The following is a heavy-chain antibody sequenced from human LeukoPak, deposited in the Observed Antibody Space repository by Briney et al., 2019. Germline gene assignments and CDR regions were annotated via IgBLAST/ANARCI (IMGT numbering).Heavy chain of an antibody. CDR1: GFTFSSYW. D-gene: IGHD2-21*01. J-gene: IGHJ4*02. CDR3: ARDRGGAPHDY. Sequence: GGSLRLSCAASGFTFSSYWMHRVRQAPGKGLVWVSRINSDGSSTSYADSVKGRFTISRDNAKNTLYLQMNSLRAEDTAVYYCARDRGGAPHDYWGQGTLVTVSS. CDR2: INSDGSST. V-gene: IGHV3-74*01.